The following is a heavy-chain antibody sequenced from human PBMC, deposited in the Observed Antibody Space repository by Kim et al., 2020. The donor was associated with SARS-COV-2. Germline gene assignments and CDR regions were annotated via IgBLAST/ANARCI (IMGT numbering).Heavy chain of an antibody. D-gene: IGHD3-10*01. CDR1: GGTFSSYA. J-gene: IGHJ4*02. Sequence: SVKVSCKASGGTFSSYAISWVRQAPGQGLEWMGGIIPIFGTANYAQKFQGRVTITADESTSTAYMELSSLRSEDTAVYYCARDPTLYGSGSYSDYWGQGTLVTVSS. V-gene: IGHV1-69*13. CDR3: ARDPTLYGSGSYSDY. CDR2: IIPIFGTA.